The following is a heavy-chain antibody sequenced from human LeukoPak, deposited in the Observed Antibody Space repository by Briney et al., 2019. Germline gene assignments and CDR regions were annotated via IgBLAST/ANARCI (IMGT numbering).Heavy chain of an antibody. D-gene: IGHD6-19*01. CDR3: ARDAARSRKVSSGWYSLSFDY. V-gene: IGHV1-2*02. Sequence: ASVKVSCTASGCTFTGYYMHWVRQAPGQGLEWMGWINPNSGGTNYAQKFQGRVTMTRDTSISTAYMELSRLRSDDTAVYYCARDAARSRKVSSGWYSLSFDYWGQGTLVTVSS. CDR1: GCTFTGYY. CDR2: INPNSGGT. J-gene: IGHJ4*02.